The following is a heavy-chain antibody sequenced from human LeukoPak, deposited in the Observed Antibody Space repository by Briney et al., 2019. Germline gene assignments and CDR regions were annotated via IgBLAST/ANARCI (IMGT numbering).Heavy chain of an antibody. Sequence: GGSLRLSCAAFGFTFSSYGMHWVRQAPGKGLEWVAVISYDGSNKYYAHSVKGRFTISRDNSKNTLYLQMNSLRAEDTAVYYCAKQSRYYDSSGPGVFDIWGQGTMVTVSS. CDR1: GFTFSSYG. CDR3: AKQSRYYDSSGPGVFDI. D-gene: IGHD3-22*01. CDR2: ISYDGSNK. J-gene: IGHJ3*02. V-gene: IGHV3-30*18.